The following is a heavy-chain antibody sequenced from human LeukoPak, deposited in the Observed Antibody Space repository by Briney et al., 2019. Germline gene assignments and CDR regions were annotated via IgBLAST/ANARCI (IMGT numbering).Heavy chain of an antibody. CDR3: ARDYSGSYYGSYYYYGMDV. D-gene: IGHD1-26*01. Sequence: PGGSLRLSCAASGFTFSNYEMNWVRQAPGKGLEWVSYMSSSGSTIYYADSVKGRFTISRDNAKNSLYLQMNSLRAEDTAVYYCARDYSGSYYGSYYYYGMDVWGQGTTVTVSS. J-gene: IGHJ6*02. CDR1: GFTFSNYE. V-gene: IGHV3-48*03. CDR2: MSSSGSTI.